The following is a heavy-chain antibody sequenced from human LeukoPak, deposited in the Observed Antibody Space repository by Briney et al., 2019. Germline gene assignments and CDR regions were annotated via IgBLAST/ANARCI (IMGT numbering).Heavy chain of an antibody. V-gene: IGHV1-46*01. CDR2: INPSADST. D-gene: IGHD1-26*01. CDR1: GYTFTTYY. Sequence: GGSLRLSCAASGYTFTTYYMHWVRQAPGQGLEWMGVINPSADSTSYAQKFQGRVIMTRDTSTSTVYMELNSLTSEDTAVYYCARDHSGSQHWFDPWGQGTLVTVSS. J-gene: IGHJ5*02. CDR3: ARDHSGSQHWFDP.